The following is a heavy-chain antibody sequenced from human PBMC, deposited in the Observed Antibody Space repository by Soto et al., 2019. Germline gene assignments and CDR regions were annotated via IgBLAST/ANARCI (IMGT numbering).Heavy chain of an antibody. CDR3: ARTPPGGSSGYTDY. V-gene: IGHV4-39*01. J-gene: IGHJ4*02. D-gene: IGHD3-22*01. CDR2: IYYSGST. CDR1: GGSISSSSYY. Sequence: QLQLQESGPGLVKPSETLSLTCTVSGGSISSSSYYWGWIRQPPGKGLEWIGSIYYSGSTYYNPSLKSRVTISVDTSKNQFSLKLSSVTAADTAVYYCARTPPGGSSGYTDYWGQGTLVTVSS.